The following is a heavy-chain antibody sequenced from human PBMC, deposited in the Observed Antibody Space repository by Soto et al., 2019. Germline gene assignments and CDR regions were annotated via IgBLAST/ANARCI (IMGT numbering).Heavy chain of an antibody. Sequence: ASVKVSCKASGYTFNGYYIHWVRQAPGQGLEWMGWINPISGGTNYAQKFQGRVTMTRDTSIATVYMDLSRLKSDDTAVYYCARSSMVPVDYFDFWGQGTVVTVSS. CDR3: ARSSMVPVDYFDF. V-gene: IGHV1-2*02. CDR1: GYTFNGYY. J-gene: IGHJ4*02. D-gene: IGHD3-10*01. CDR2: INPISGGT.